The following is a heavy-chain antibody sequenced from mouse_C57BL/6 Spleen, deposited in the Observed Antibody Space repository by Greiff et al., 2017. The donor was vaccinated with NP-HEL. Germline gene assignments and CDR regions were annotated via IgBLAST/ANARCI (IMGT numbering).Heavy chain of an antibody. CDR1: GFTFSDFC. CDR2: SRNKANDYTT. V-gene: IGHV7-1*01. Sequence: DVKLVESGGGLVQSGRSLRLSCATSGFTFSDFCMEWVRQAPGKGLEWIAASRNKANDYTTEYSASVKGRFIVSRDTSQSILYLQMNALRAEDTAIYYCARDAYYWGYFDYWGQGTTLTVSS. J-gene: IGHJ2*01. CDR3: ARDAYYWGYFDY. D-gene: IGHD1-1*01.